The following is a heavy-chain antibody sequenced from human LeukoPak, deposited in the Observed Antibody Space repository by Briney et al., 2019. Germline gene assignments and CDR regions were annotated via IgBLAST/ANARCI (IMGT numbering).Heavy chain of an antibody. Sequence: ASATLSLTCTVSGGSISSYYWSWIRQPPGKGLEWIGYIYYSRSTNYNPSLKSRVTISVDASKNHFSLKLSSVTAADTAVYYCARDRSLGIIDYWGQGTLVTVSS. CDR3: ARDRSLGIIDY. D-gene: IGHD3-16*01. CDR1: GGSISSYY. J-gene: IGHJ4*02. CDR2: IYYSRST. V-gene: IGHV4-59*01.